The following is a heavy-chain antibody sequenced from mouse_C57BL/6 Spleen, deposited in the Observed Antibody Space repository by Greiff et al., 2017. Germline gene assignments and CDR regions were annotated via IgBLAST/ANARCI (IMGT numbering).Heavy chain of an antibody. CDR1: GFSFNTYA. J-gene: IGHJ3*01. CDR3: VRGGYYSLAY. Sequence: EVQLVESGGGLVQPKGSLKLSCAASGFSFNTYAMNWVRQAPGKGLEWVARIRSKSNNYATYYADSVKDRFTISRDDSESMLYLQMNNLKTEDTAMYYCVRGGYYSLAYWGQGTLVTVSA. D-gene: IGHD2-3*01. V-gene: IGHV10-1*01. CDR2: IRSKSNNYAT.